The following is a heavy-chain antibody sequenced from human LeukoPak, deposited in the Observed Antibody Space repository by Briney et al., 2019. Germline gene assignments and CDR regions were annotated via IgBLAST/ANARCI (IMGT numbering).Heavy chain of an antibody. V-gene: IGHV3-43*02. Sequence: GGSLRLSCAASGFTFTTYAMAWVRQAPGKGLEWVSLISGDGYNTYYADSVKGRFTISRDNSKNSLYLQMNSLRTEDSALYYCAKDKSGIAVAGRSDYWGQGTLVTVSS. J-gene: IGHJ4*02. CDR1: GFTFTTYA. CDR2: ISGDGYNT. CDR3: AKDKSGIAVAGRSDY. D-gene: IGHD6-19*01.